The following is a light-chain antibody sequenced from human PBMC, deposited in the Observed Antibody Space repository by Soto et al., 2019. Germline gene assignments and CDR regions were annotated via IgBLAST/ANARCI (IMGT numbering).Light chain of an antibody. J-gene: IGLJ1*01. CDR2: QDS. V-gene: IGLV3-1*01. CDR1: KLGDKY. CDR3: QAWDSSAYV. Sequence: SYELTQPPSVSVSPXXXASITCSXDKLGDKYACWYQQKPGQSPVLVIYQDSKRPSGIPERFSGSNSGNTATLTISGTQAMDEADYYCQAWDSSAYVFGTGTKVTVL.